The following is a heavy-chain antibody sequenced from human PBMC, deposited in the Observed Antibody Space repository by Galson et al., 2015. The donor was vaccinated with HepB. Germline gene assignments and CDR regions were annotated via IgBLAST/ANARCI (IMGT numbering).Heavy chain of an antibody. Sequence: SLRLSCAASGFTFSNYWMSWVRQAPGKGLEWVANIKQDGSEIYYVDSVKGRFTISRDNAKNFMFLQMNSLRAKDTAVYYCARNIVARPGVYWGQGTLVTVSS. D-gene: IGHD6-6*01. J-gene: IGHJ4*02. CDR2: IKQDGSEI. CDR3: ARNIVARPGVY. CDR1: GFTFSNYW. V-gene: IGHV3-7*03.